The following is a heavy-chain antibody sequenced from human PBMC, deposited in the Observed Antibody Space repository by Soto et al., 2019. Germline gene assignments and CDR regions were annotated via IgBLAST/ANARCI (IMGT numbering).Heavy chain of an antibody. V-gene: IGHV3-30-3*01. CDR2: ILYDGSSK. Sequence: QVQLVGSGGGVVQPGRSLRLSCAASGFTFSSYGMHWVRQAPGKGLEWVAAILYDGSSKYYADSVKGRFTISRDNSKNTVYLQMDSLRAEDTAVYYCARGKGGGDFPFGYWGQGTLVTVSS. CDR3: ARGKGGGDFPFGY. CDR1: GFTFSSYG. J-gene: IGHJ4*02. D-gene: IGHD2-21*02.